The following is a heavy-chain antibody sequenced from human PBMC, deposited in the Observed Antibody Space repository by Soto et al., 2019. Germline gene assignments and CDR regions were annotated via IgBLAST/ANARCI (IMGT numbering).Heavy chain of an antibody. CDR2: IIPIFGTA. J-gene: IGHJ5*02. CDR1: GGTFSSYA. CDR3: ASGPIQQLASFSWFDP. D-gene: IGHD6-13*01. V-gene: IGHV1-69*01. Sequence: QVQLVQSGAEVKKPGSSVKVSCKDSGGTFSSYAISWVRQAPGQGLEWMGGIIPIFGTANYAQKFQGRVTITADESTSTAYMELSSLRSEDTAVYYCASGPIQQLASFSWFDPWGQGTLVTVSS.